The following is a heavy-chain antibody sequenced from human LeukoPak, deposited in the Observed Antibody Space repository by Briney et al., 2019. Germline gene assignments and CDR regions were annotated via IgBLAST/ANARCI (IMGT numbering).Heavy chain of an antibody. CDR2: MNLKSGYT. J-gene: IGHJ4*02. V-gene: IGHV1-8*01. Sequence: ASVKVSCKASGNPLTPYVTNGCRRAPGQGLEWMGWMNLKSGYTGYAQKFQGRVTITRDTSTSTVYMELSSLRSEDTAVYYCARVAGSIDYWGQGTLVTVSS. CDR1: GNPLTPYV. D-gene: IGHD1-26*01. CDR3: ARVAGSIDY.